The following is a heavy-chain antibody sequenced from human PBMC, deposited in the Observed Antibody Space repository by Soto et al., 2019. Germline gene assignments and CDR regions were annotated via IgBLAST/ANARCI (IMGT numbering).Heavy chain of an antibody. Sequence: GGSLRLSCAASGFTFSDCYMGWIRQAPGKGLEWVSYISSSGSTIYYADSVKGRFTISRDNAKNSLYLQMNSLRAEDTAVYYCARGQVLNWFDPWGQGTLVTASS. CDR2: ISSSGSTI. CDR3: ARGQVLNWFDP. J-gene: IGHJ5*02. CDR1: GFTFSDCY. D-gene: IGHD3-10*01. V-gene: IGHV3-11*01.